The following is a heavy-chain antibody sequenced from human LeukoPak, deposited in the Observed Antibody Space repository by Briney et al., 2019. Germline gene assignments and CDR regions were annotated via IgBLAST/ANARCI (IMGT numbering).Heavy chain of an antibody. CDR3: ARYVDYTGWFDP. CDR1: GGSISSYY. D-gene: IGHD4-11*01. Sequence: SEALSLTCTVSGGSISSYYWSWIRQPPGKGLEWIGYIYYSGSTNYNPSLKSRVTMSVDTSKNQFSLKLSSVTAADTAVYYCARYVDYTGWFDPWGQGTLVTVSS. V-gene: IGHV4-59*12. J-gene: IGHJ5*02. CDR2: IYYSGST.